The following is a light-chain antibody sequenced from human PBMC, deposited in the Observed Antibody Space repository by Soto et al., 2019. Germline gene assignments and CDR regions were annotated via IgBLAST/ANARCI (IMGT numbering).Light chain of an antibody. J-gene: IGKJ1*01. CDR2: GAS. CDR1: QSVSSSY. Sequence: EIVLTQSPGTLSLSPGERATLSCRASQSVSSSYLAWYQQKPGQAPRLLIYGASSRATGIPDRFSGSGSGTDFTLTISRLEPEDFAVYHCQQYVSSPWTFGQGTKVEI. CDR3: QQYVSSPWT. V-gene: IGKV3-20*01.